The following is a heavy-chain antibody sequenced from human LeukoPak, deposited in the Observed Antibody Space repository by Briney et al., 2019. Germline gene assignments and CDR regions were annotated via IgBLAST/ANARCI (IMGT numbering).Heavy chain of an antibody. CDR2: ISGNGGST. D-gene: IGHD1-26*01. CDR3: ASTGVGATGPYYYYGMDV. CDR1: GFTFSTYA. Sequence: GGSLRLSCAASGFTFSTYAMRWVRQAPGKGLEWVSSISGNGGSTNYAGSVKGRFTISRDNSKNTLYLQMNSLRAEDTAVYYCASTGVGATGPYYYYGMDVWGQGTTVTVSS. J-gene: IGHJ6*02. V-gene: IGHV3-23*01.